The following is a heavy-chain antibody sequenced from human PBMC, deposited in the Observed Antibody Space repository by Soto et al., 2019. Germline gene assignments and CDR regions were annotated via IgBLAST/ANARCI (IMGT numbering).Heavy chain of an antibody. V-gene: IGHV3-30-3*01. Sequence: GSLRLSCAASGFTFSSYAMHWVRQAPGKGLEWVAVISYDGSNKYYADSVKGRFTISSDNSKNTLYLQMNSLRAEDTAVYYCVADAFDIWGQGTMVIVS. CDR2: ISYDGSNK. J-gene: IGHJ3*02. CDR1: GFTFSSYA. CDR3: VADAFDI.